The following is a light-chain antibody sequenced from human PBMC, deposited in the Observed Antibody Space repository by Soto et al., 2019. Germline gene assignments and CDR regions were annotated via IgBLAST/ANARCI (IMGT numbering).Light chain of an antibody. V-gene: IGKV3-20*01. Sequence: EIVLTQSPVTLSVSPGERATLSCRASQSVNKHLAWYQHEPGQAPRLVIYAASTRATGTPDRFSGTASATDFTPPLRRPEPEDFAVLYCQQYAVSPITPGQATRLEI. CDR2: AAS. J-gene: IGKJ5*01. CDR1: QSVNKH. CDR3: QQYAVSPIT.